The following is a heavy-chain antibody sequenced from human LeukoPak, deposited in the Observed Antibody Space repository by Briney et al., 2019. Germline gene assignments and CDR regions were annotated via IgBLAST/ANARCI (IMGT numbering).Heavy chain of an antibody. Sequence: GGSLRLSCAASGFTFSTYAMGWVRQAPGKGLEWVSAISGSGGRTYYADSVKGRFTISRDNTKNTLYLQMNSLRAEDTAVYYCAKDPGYDFWTRGDYWGQGTLVTVSS. CDR1: GFTFSTYA. J-gene: IGHJ4*02. CDR3: AKDPGYDFWTRGDY. CDR2: ISGSGGRT. V-gene: IGHV3-23*01. D-gene: IGHD3-3*01.